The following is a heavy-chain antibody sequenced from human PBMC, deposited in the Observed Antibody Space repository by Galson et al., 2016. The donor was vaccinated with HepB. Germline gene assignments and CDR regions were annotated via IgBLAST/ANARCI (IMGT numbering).Heavy chain of an antibody. Sequence: SETLSLTCTVSGGSINSSNYYWGWIRQPPGKGLEWIGSMFYSGTTFYNPSLKSRVTISVDTSKNQFSLRLTSVTAADTALYYCASPPVGWELRGGFDSWGPGTLVTVSS. D-gene: IGHD1-26*01. J-gene: IGHJ4*02. CDR2: MFYSGTT. CDR3: ASPPVGWELRGGFDS. V-gene: IGHV4-39*01. CDR1: GGSINSSNYY.